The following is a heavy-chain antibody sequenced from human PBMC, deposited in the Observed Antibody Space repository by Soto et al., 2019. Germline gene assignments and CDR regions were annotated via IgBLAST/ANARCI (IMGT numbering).Heavy chain of an antibody. J-gene: IGHJ6*04. CDR2: IISGGTRA. CDR1: GFTFSSDW. CDR3: ARERTSKGGMDI. V-gene: IGHV3-74*01. Sequence: GSLRLSCAASGFTFSSDWMNWVRQSPGKGLEWVSRIISGGTRATYADFVKGRFTITRDNAKNTLYLQMHSLTTDDTAVYYCARERTSKGGMDIWGKGT.